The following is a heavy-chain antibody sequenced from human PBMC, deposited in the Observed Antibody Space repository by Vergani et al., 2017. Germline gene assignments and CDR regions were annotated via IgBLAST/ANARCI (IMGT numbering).Heavy chain of an antibody. V-gene: IGHV4-61*02. CDR2: IYTSGSN. CDR1: GGSISSGSYY. D-gene: IGHD3-16*01. CDR3: ARQGWGSIYWYFDL. J-gene: IGHJ2*01. Sequence: QVQLQESGPGLVKPSQTLSLTCTVSGGSISSGSYYWSWIRQPAGKGLEWIGRIYTSGSNNYNPSLKRRVTISVDTSKNQFSLKLRAVTAADTAVYYCARQGWGSIYWYFDLWGRGTLVTVSS.